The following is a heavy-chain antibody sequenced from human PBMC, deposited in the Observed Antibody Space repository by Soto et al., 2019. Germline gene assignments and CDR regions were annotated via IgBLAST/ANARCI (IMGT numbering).Heavy chain of an antibody. CDR3: ARSHTYYYDSSGYYYGY. V-gene: IGHV1-18*01. CDR2: ISAYNGNT. Sequence: QVQLVQSGAEVKKPGASVKVSCKASGYTFTSYGISWVRRAPGQGLEWMGWISAYNGNTNYAQKLQGRVTMTTDTSTSTAYMELRSLRSDDTAVYYCARSHTYYYDSSGYYYGYWGQGTLVTVSS. D-gene: IGHD3-22*01. J-gene: IGHJ4*02. CDR1: GYTFTSYG.